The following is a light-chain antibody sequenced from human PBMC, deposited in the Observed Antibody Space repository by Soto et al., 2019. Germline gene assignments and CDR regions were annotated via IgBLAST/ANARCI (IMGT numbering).Light chain of an antibody. CDR3: AAWDDSLSVVV. CDR1: SSNIGSNY. J-gene: IGLJ2*01. V-gene: IGLV1-47*01. CDR2: TNN. Sequence: QSVLTQPPSASATPGQRVTISCSGSSSNIGSNYVYWYQQLPGTAPKLLIYTNNQRPSGVPDRFSGSKSGTSASLAISGLRSGDEAAYYCAAWDDSLSVVVFGGGTKLTVL.